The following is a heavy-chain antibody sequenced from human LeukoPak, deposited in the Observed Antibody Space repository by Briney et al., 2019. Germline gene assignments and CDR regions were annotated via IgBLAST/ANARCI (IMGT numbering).Heavy chain of an antibody. J-gene: IGHJ4*02. D-gene: IGHD3-10*01. V-gene: IGHV4-4*02. CDR1: GGSISSSNW. CDR3: ARGATMVRGATSHFDY. Sequence: SGTLPLTCAVSGGSISSSNWWSWVRQPPGKGLEWIGEIYHSGSTNYNPSLKSRVTISVDASKNQFSLKLSSVTAADTAVYYCARGATMVRGATSHFDYWGQGTLVTVSS. CDR2: IYHSGST.